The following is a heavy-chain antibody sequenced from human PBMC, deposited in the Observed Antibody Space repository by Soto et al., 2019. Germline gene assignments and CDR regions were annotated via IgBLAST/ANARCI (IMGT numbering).Heavy chain of an antibody. CDR1: GFTFSDYW. CDR2: INQGGSGK. Sequence: GGSLRLSCAASGFTFSDYWMSWVRQAPGKGLEWVANINQGGSGKYYGDSVKGRFTISRDNAKNSLSLQMDSLRAEDTAVYFCARTGYMDVWGRGTMVTVSS. CDR3: ARTGYMDV. V-gene: IGHV3-7*01. J-gene: IGHJ6*03.